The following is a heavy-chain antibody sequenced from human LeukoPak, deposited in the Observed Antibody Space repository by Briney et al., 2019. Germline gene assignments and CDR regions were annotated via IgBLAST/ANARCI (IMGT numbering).Heavy chain of an antibody. CDR1: GGSISSGGYS. CDR2: IYHSGST. Sequence: SQTLSLTCAVSGGSISSGGYSWSWIRQPPGKGLEWIGYIYHSGSTYYNPSLKSRLTISVDRSKNQFSLKLSSVTAADTAVYYCARATTMIVPVFDFWGQGTMVTVSS. V-gene: IGHV4-30-2*01. J-gene: IGHJ3*01. CDR3: ARATTMIVPVFDF. D-gene: IGHD3-22*01.